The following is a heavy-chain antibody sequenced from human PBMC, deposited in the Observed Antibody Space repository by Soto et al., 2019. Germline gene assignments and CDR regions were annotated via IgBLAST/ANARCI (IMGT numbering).Heavy chain of an antibody. Sequence: PGEALKISCKGSGYSFTSYWIGWVRQMPGKGLEWMGIIYPGDSDTRYSPSFHGQVTISADKSISTAYLQWSSLKASDTAMYYCAISIAGTKDRVYGMDVWGQGTTVTVSS. CDR3: AISIAGTKDRVYGMDV. CDR1: GYSFTSYW. D-gene: IGHD6-13*01. J-gene: IGHJ6*02. CDR2: IYPGDSDT. V-gene: IGHV5-51*01.